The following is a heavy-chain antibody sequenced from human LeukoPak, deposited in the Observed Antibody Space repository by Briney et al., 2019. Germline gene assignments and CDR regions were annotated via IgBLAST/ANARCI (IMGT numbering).Heavy chain of an antibody. CDR3: ARRHLSGWYPIY. D-gene: IGHD6-19*01. CDR2: INSDGRNT. V-gene: IGHV3-74*01. Sequence: GGSLRLSCAASGFTFSSYCMHWVRQAPGKGLVWVARINSDGRNTSYADSVKGRFTISSDNAKKTLYLQMNSLRAEDTAVYYCARRHLSGWYPIYWGQRTLVAV. J-gene: IGHJ4*02. CDR1: GFTFSSYC.